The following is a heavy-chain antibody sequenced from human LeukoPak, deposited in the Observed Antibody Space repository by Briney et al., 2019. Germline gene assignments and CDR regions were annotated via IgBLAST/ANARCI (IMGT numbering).Heavy chain of an antibody. J-gene: IGHJ4*02. D-gene: IGHD3-3*01. CDR1: GGSISSSSYY. CDR3: ASANGATIFGVVTAVGGYFDY. CDR2: IYYSGST. Sequence: SETLSLTCTVSGGSISSSSYYWGWLRQPPGKGLEWIGSIYYSGSTYYNPSLKSRVTISVDTSKNLFSLKLSSVTAADTAVYYCASANGATIFGVVTAVGGYFDYWGQGTLVTVSS. V-gene: IGHV4-39*01.